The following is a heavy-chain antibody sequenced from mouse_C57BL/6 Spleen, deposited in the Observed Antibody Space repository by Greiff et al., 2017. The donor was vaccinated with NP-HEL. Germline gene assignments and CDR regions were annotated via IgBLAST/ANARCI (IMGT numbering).Heavy chain of an antibody. Sequence: EVQLQQSVAELVRPGASVKLSCTASGFNITNTYMHWVKQRPEQGLEWIGMIAPANGNTKYAPNFPGQATITADTSSNATYLQLSSLTSEDTAIYYCAFSSSSNWFAYWGQGTLVTVSA. CDR3: AFSSSSNWFAY. J-gene: IGHJ3*01. CDR2: IAPANGNT. CDR1: GFNITNTY. D-gene: IGHD1-1*01. V-gene: IGHV14-3*01.